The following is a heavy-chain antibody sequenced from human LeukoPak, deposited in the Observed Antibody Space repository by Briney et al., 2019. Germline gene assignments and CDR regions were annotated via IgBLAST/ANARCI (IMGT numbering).Heavy chain of an antibody. V-gene: IGHV4-34*01. CDR3: ARRGYYGSGAYDT. D-gene: IGHD3-10*01. CDR1: GGSFSGYY. Sequence: PSETLSLTCAVYGGSFSGYYWSWIRQPPGKGLEWIGEINHSGSTNYNPSLESRVTISVDRSKNQFSLNLSSVTAADTAVYYCARRGYYGSGAYDTWGQGTMFIVSS. CDR2: INHSGST. J-gene: IGHJ3*01.